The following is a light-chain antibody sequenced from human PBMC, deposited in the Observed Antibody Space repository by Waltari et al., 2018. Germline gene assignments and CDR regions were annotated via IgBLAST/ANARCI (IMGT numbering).Light chain of an antibody. J-gene: IGKJ4*01. V-gene: IGKV3-11*01. CDR2: DAS. CDR1: QSVSSY. CDR3: QQRSNWPPALT. Sequence: EIVLTQSPVTLSLSPGERATLSCRASQSVSSYLTWYQQKPGQAPRLLIHDASNRATGIPARFRGRGSGTDFTLTISSLEPEDFAVYYCQQRSNWPPALTFGGGTKVEVK.